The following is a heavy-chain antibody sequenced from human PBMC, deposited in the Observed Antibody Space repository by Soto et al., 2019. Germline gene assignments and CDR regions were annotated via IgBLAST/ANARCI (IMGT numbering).Heavy chain of an antibody. CDR3: ARETGEGAFDI. CDR2: IYYSGST. CDR1: GGSISSSSYY. D-gene: IGHD7-27*01. J-gene: IGHJ3*02. V-gene: IGHV4-39*07. Sequence: SETLSLTCTVSGGSISSSSYYWGWIRQPPGKGLEWIGSIYYSGSTYYNPSLKSRVTISVDTSKNQFSLKLSSVTAADTAVYYCARETGEGAFDIWGQGTMVTVSS.